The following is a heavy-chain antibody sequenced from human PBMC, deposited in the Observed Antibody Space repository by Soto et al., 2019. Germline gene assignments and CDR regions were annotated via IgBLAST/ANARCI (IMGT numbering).Heavy chain of an antibody. J-gene: IGHJ4*02. CDR2: ISYDGSNK. CDR3: ATPLPVY. V-gene: IGHV3-30*03. Sequence: GGSLRLSCAASGFTFSSYGMHWVRQAPGKGLEWVAVISYDGSNKYYADSVKGRFTISRDNSKNTLYLQMNSLRAEDTAVYYCATPLPVYWSQGTLVTVSS. CDR1: GFTFSSYG.